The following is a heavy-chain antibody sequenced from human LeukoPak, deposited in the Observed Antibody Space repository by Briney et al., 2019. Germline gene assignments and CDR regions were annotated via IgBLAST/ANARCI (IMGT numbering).Heavy chain of an antibody. CDR2: IFSGGST. D-gene: IGHD3-3*01. CDR3: ARDRSGWFDS. Sequence: GGSLRLSCAASGFIVSSNYLSWVRQAPGKGLEWVSVIFSGGSTYYADSVKGRFTISRDISKNTLYLQMNSLRAEDTAVYYCARDRSGWFDSWGQGTLVTVS. CDR1: GFIVSSNY. V-gene: IGHV3-53*01. J-gene: IGHJ5*01.